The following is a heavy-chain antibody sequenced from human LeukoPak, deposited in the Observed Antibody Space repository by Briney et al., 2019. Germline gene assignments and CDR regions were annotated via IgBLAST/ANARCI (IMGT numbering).Heavy chain of an antibody. CDR3: ATYYYDSSGYYYGGDDAFDI. CDR2: INPNSGGT. D-gene: IGHD3-22*01. V-gene: IGHV1-2*02. CDR1: GYTFTDYY. J-gene: IGHJ3*02. Sequence: ASVKVSCKASGYTFTDYYMHWVRQAPGQGLEWMGWINPNSGGTNYAQKFQGRVTMTRDTSISTAYMELSRLRSDDTAVYYCATYYYDSSGYYYGGDDAFDIWGQGTMVTVSS.